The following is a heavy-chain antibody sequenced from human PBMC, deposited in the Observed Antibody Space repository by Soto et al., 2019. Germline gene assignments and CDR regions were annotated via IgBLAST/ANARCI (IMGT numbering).Heavy chain of an antibody. D-gene: IGHD3-3*01. V-gene: IGHV4-59*01. CDR2: IYYSGST. CDR3: ARYYDFWSGDYYYYGMDV. Sequence: PSETLSLTCTVSCGSISSYYWSWIRQPPGKGLEWIGYIYYSGSTNYNPSLKSRVTISVDTSKNQFSLKLSSVTAADTAVYYCARYYDFWSGDYYYYGMDVWGQGTTVTVSS. CDR1: CGSISSYY. J-gene: IGHJ6*02.